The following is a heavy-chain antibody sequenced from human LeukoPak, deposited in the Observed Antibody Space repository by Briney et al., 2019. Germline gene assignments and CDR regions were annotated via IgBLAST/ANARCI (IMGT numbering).Heavy chain of an antibody. D-gene: IGHD1-26*01. J-gene: IGHJ4*02. V-gene: IGHV4-31*03. Sequence: PSQTLSLTCTVSGGSISSGGYYWSWIRQHPGKGPEWNGYIYYSGSTYYNPSLKSRVTISVDTSKNQFSLKLSSVTAADTAVYYCARERGSSFDYWGQGTLVTVSS. CDR1: GGSISSGGYY. CDR3: ARERGSSFDY. CDR2: IYYSGST.